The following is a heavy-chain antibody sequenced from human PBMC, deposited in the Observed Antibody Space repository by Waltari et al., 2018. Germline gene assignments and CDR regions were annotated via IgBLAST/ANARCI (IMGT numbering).Heavy chain of an antibody. J-gene: IGHJ6*02. V-gene: IGHV1-8*02. CDR3: ASQILWFGALYGMDV. CDR2: MNPNSGNT. D-gene: IGHD3-10*01. Sequence: QVQLVQSGAEVKKPGASVKVSCKASGYTFTSYDINWVRPVTGQVLEWMGWMNPNSGNTGYAQKFQGRVTMTRNTSISTAYMELSSLRSEDTAVYYCASQILWFGALYGMDVWGQGTTVTVSS. CDR1: GYTFTSYD.